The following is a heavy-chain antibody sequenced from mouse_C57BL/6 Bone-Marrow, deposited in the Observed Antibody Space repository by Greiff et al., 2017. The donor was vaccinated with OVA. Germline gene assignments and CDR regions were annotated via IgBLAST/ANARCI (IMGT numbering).Heavy chain of an antibody. Sequence: VEPGASVKISCKAAGYAFSSSWMNWVKQRPGKGLEWIGRIYPGDGDTNYNGKFKGKATLTADKSSSTAYMQLSSLTSEDSAVYFCARHEDGYYASYFDYWGQGTTLTGSS. J-gene: IGHJ2*01. V-gene: IGHV1-82*01. D-gene: IGHD2-3*01. CDR3: ARHEDGYYASYFDY. CDR1: GYAFSSSW. CDR2: IYPGDGDT.